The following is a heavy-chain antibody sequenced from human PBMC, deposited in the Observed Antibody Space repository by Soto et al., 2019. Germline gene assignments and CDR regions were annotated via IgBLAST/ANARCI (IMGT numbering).Heavy chain of an antibody. CDR3: ARDHEIIAAAAEWALDI. Sequence: EVQLVESGGGLVKPGGSLRLSCAASGFTFSSYSMNWVRQAPGKGLEWGSSISSSSSYIYYADSVKGRFTISRDNAKNSLYLQMNSLRAEDTAVYYCARDHEIIAAAAEWALDICGQGTMVTVSS. CDR1: GFTFSSYS. J-gene: IGHJ3*02. CDR2: ISSSSSYI. V-gene: IGHV3-21*01. D-gene: IGHD6-13*01.